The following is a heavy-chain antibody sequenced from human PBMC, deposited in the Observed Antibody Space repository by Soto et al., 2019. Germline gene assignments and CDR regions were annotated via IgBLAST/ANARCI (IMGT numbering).Heavy chain of an antibody. CDR1: GVTFSSYS. CDR3: ARVIMDV. J-gene: IGHJ6*03. Sequence: EVQLVESGGGLVQPGGSLRLSCAASGVTFSSYSMTWVRQAPGKGLEWVSYISSSSSTIHYADSVKGRLTISRDNAKNSLYLQMNSLRDEDTAVYYCARVIMDVWGKGTTVTVSS. CDR2: ISSSSSTI. V-gene: IGHV3-48*02.